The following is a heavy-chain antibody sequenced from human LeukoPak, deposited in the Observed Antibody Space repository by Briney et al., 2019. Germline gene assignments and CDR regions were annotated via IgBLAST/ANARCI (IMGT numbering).Heavy chain of an antibody. J-gene: IGHJ4*02. CDR1: GYTFTGYY. D-gene: IGHD4-23*01. V-gene: IGHV1-2*02. Sequence: ASVKVSCKASGYTFTGYYMHWVRQAPGQGLEWMGWINPNSGGTNYAQKFQGRVTMTTDTSTSTAYMELRSLRSDDTAVYYCARGVATTVVNKPFDYWGQGTLVTVSS. CDR3: ARGVATTVVNKPFDY. CDR2: INPNSGGT.